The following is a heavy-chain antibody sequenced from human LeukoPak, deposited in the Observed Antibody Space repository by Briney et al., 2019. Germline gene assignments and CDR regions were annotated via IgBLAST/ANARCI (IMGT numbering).Heavy chain of an antibody. CDR1: GGTFSSYS. J-gene: IGHJ4*02. D-gene: IGHD2-2*01. Sequence: GASVKVSCKASGGTFSSYSIDWARQAPGQGLEWMGGIVPIFGTTNYAQKFQGRVTITADEPTSTAYMELSSLRSEDTAVYYCARDRPSPHCSSTSCHGSFDYWGQGTLVTVSS. CDR3: ARDRPSPHCSSTSCHGSFDY. V-gene: IGHV1-69*01. CDR2: IVPIFGTT.